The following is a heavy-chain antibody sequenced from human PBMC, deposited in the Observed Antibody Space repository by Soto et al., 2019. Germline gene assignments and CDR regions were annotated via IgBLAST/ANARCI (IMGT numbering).Heavy chain of an antibody. CDR1: GGTISSYY. Sequence: SETLSLSCTASGGTISSYYWSWIRQPPGKGLEWIGYIYYSGSTNYNPSLKSRVTISIDTSKNQFSLKLSSVTAADTAVYYCARLDYYGSGSHFDPWGQGTLVTVSS. CDR2: IYYSGST. D-gene: IGHD3-10*01. V-gene: IGHV4-59*01. J-gene: IGHJ5*02. CDR3: ARLDYYGSGSHFDP.